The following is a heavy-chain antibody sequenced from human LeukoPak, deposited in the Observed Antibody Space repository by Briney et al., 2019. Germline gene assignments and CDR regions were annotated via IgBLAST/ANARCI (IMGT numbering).Heavy chain of an antibody. J-gene: IGHJ4*02. CDR2: ISSSSSYI. D-gene: IGHD6-19*01. Sequence: GGSLRHSCAASGFTFSSYSMNWVRQAPGKGLEWVSSISSSSSYIYYADSVKGRFTIPRDNAKNSLYLQMNSLRAEDTAVYYCARDLRIAVAGSDDYWGQGTLVTVSS. V-gene: IGHV3-21*01. CDR3: ARDLRIAVAGSDDY. CDR1: GFTFSSYS.